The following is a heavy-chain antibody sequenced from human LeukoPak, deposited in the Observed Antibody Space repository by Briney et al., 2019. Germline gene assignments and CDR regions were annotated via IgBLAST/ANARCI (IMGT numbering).Heavy chain of an antibody. J-gene: IGHJ4*02. CDR2: INPSGGST. D-gene: IGHD3-10*01. CDR3: ARDASAYGSGEFFDY. V-gene: IGHV1-46*01. Sequence: ASVKVSCKASGYTFTSYYMHWVRQAPGQGLEWMGIINPSGGSTSYAQKFQGRVTMTRDTSTSTVYMELSNLRSEDTVVYYCARDASAYGSGEFFDYWGQGTLVTVSS. CDR1: GYTFTSYY.